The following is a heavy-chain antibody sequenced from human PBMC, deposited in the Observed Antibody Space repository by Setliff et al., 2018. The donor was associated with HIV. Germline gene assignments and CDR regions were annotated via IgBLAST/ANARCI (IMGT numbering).Heavy chain of an antibody. Sequence: KPSETLSLTCAVYGGSFSGYYWSWIRQPPGKGLEWIGEINHSGSTNYNPSLKSRVPISVDTSKNQFSLKLSSVTAADTALYYCARVDTILQFFDYWGQGIAVTVSS. J-gene: IGHJ4*02. D-gene: IGHD5-18*01. V-gene: IGHV4-34*01. CDR1: GGSFSGYY. CDR2: INHSGST. CDR3: ARVDTILQFFDY.